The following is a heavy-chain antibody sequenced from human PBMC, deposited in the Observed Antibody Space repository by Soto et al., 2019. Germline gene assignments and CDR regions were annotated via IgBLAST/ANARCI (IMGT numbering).Heavy chain of an antibody. J-gene: IGHJ6*02. V-gene: IGHV1-2*04. CDR2: INPNSGGT. CDR3: ARDRAVVRGQGRDYYYYGMDV. CDR1: GYTFTSYG. Sequence: GASVKVSCKASGYTFTSYGISWVRQAPGQGLEWMGWINPNSGGTNYAQKFQGWVTMTRDTSISTAYMELSRLRSDDTAVYYCARDRAVVRGQGRDYYYYGMDVWGQGTTVTVSS. D-gene: IGHD3-10*01.